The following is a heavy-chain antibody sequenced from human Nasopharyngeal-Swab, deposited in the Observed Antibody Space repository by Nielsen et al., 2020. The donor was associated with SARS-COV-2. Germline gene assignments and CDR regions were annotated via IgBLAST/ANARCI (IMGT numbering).Heavy chain of an antibody. CDR1: GGSFSGYY. V-gene: IGHV4-34*01. J-gene: IGHJ6*02. Sequence: GSLRLSCAVYGGSFSGYYWSWIRPPPGKGLEWIGEINHSGSTNYNPSLKSRVTISVDTSKNQFSLKLSSVTAADTAVYYCARDRGLGPAARSYYGMDVWGQGTTVTVSS. D-gene: IGHD2-2*01. CDR2: INHSGST. CDR3: ARDRGLGPAARSYYGMDV.